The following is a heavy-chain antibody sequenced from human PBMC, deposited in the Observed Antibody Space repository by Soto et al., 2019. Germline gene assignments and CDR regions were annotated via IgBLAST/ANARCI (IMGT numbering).Heavy chain of an antibody. CDR1: GYTFTGYY. CDR3: ARGPRIVGASEGMDV. J-gene: IGHJ6*02. CDR2: INPNSGGT. Sequence: ASVKVSCKASGYTFTGYYMHWVRQAPGQGLEWMGWINPNSGGTNYAQKFQGRVTMTRDTSISTAYMELSRLRSDDTAVYYCARGPRIVGASEGMDVWGQGTTVTVSS. V-gene: IGHV1-2*02. D-gene: IGHD1-26*01.